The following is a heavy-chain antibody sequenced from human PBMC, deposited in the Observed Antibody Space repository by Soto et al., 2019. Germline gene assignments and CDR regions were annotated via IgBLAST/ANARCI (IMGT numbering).Heavy chain of an antibody. J-gene: IGHJ4*02. Sequence: QVPLVQSGAEVKKPGASVKVSCKASGYTFTTYYITWVRQAPGQGLEWMGWINGYNGNTNYAQNLQGRVTMTTDTSTSTAYMELRSLRSDDTAIYYCARGDRSPSYWGQGTQVTVSS. V-gene: IGHV1-18*01. CDR1: GYTFTTYY. CDR3: ARGDRSPSY. D-gene: IGHD1-26*01. CDR2: INGYNGNT.